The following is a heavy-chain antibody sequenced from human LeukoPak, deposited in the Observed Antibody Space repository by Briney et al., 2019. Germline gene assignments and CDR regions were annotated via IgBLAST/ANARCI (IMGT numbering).Heavy chain of an antibody. V-gene: IGHV4-30-4*01. D-gene: IGHD5-24*01. CDR3: ARHERDASLDHALDI. CDR1: GGSISSGDYY. J-gene: IGHJ3*02. Sequence: SETLSLTCTVSGGSISSGDYYWSWTRQPPGKGLEWIGHIFYSGSTYYNPSLKSRVTILVDTSKNQFSLKLSSVTAADTAVYYCARHERDASLDHALDIWGQGTVVTVSS. CDR2: IFYSGST.